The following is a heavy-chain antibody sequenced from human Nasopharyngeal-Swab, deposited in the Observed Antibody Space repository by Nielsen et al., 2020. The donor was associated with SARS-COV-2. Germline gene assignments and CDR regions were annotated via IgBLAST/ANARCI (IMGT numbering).Heavy chain of an antibody. V-gene: IGHV3-9*01. CDR1: GFRFDDNT. CDR3: AKTMVRGDFYYFLDV. Sequence: GGSLRLTCVASGFRFDDNTMRRVRQAPGKGLEWVSGISWKSGNMGYADSVKGRFTISRDNAKNSVYLQMNSLRPEDTALYYCAKTMVRGDFYYFLDVWGKGTTVTVSS. J-gene: IGHJ6*03. CDR2: ISWKSGNM. D-gene: IGHD3-10*01.